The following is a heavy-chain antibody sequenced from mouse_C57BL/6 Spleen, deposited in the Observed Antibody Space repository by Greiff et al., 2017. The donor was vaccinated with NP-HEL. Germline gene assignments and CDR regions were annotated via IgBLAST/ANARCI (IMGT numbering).Heavy chain of an antibody. J-gene: IGHJ2*01. Sequence: QVQLQQPGAELVMPGASVKLSCKASGYTFTSYWMHWVKQRPGQGLEWIGEIDPSDSYTTYNQKFKGKSTLTVDKSSSTAYMQLSSLTSEDSAVYYWARRGLYGSFLYWGQGSTLTVSS. CDR3: ARRGLYGSFLY. D-gene: IGHD1-1*01. CDR2: IDPSDSYT. CDR1: GYTFTSYW. V-gene: IGHV1-69*01.